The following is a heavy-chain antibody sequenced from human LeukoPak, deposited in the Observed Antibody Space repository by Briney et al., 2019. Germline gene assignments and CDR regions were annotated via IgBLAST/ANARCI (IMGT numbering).Heavy chain of an antibody. CDR3: ARNLYYYDSSGYSNDAFDI. CDR2: IYYSGST. V-gene: IGHV4-59*08. CDR1: GASMTNYY. J-gene: IGHJ3*02. Sequence: KPSETLSLTCTVSGASMTNYYWAWIRQPPGKGLEWIGYIYYSGSTNYNPSLKSRVTISVDTSKNQFSLKLSSVTAADTAVYYCARNLYYYDSSGYSNDAFDIWGQGTMVTVSS. D-gene: IGHD3-22*01.